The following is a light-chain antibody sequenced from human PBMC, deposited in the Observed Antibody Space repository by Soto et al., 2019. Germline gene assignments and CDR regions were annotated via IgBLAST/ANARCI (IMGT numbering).Light chain of an antibody. Sequence: EIVLTQSPGTLSLSPGERVTLSCRASQSVSFSYLAWYQQKPGQAPRLLVYGASSRATGIPDRFSGSGSGTDFSLTISRLEPEDFAVYYCQQYSSSPQTFGQGTKVEIK. V-gene: IGKV3-20*01. J-gene: IGKJ1*01. CDR2: GAS. CDR1: QSVSFSY. CDR3: QQYSSSPQT.